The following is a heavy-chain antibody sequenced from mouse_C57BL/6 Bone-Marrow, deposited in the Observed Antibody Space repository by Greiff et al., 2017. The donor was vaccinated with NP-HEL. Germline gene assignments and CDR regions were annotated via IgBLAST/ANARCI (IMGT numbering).Heavy chain of an antibody. V-gene: IGHV1-82*01. CDR3: AREPTIGAY. J-gene: IGHJ3*01. D-gene: IGHD2-14*01. CDR2: IYPGDGDT. Sequence: QVQLQQSGPELVKPGASVKISCKASGYAFSSSWMNWVKQRPGKGLEWIGRIYPGDGDTNYTGKFKGKATLTADKSSSTAYMQLSSLTSEESAVYFCAREPTIGAYWGQGTLVTVSA. CDR1: GYAFSSSW.